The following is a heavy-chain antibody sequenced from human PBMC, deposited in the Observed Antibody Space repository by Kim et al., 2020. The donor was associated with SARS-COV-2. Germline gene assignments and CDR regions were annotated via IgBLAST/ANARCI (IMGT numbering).Heavy chain of an antibody. V-gene: IGHV7-4-1*02. J-gene: IGHJ6*02. CDR2: INTNTGNP. D-gene: IGHD6-13*01. CDR1: GYTFTSYA. Sequence: ASVKVSCKASGYTFTSYAMNWVRQAPGQGLEWMGCINTNTGNPTYAQGFTGRFVFSLDTSVSTAYLQISSLKAEDTAVYYCARSALPNIAAAIYYYYGMDVWGQGTTVTVSS. CDR3: ARSALPNIAAAIYYYYGMDV.